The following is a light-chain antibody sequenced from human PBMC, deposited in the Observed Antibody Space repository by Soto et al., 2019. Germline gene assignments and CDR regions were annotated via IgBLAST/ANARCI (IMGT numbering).Light chain of an antibody. Sequence: QSVLTQPASVSGSPGQSITISCTGTSRDVGGYKYVSWYQQHPGKAPKLMIYEVSNRPSGVSNRFSGSKSGNTASLTISGLQTEDEGEYYCSSYTSTTPVVFGGGTQLTVL. CDR2: EVS. J-gene: IGLJ2*01. CDR1: SRDVGGYKY. V-gene: IGLV2-14*01. CDR3: SSYTSTTPVV.